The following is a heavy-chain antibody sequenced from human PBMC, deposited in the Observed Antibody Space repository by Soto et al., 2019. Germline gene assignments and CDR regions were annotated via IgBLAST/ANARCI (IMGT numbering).Heavy chain of an antibody. D-gene: IGHD5-12*01. CDR1: GGSFSGYY. V-gene: IGHV4-34*01. J-gene: IGHJ6*03. Sequence: SETLSLTCAVYGGSFSGYYWSWIRQPPGKGLEWIGEINHSGSTNYNPSLKSRVTISVDTSKNQFSLKLGSVTAADTAVYYCARGTTIVATIPGYYYYYYMDVWGKGTTVTVSS. CDR3: ARGTTIVATIPGYYYYYYMDV. CDR2: INHSGST.